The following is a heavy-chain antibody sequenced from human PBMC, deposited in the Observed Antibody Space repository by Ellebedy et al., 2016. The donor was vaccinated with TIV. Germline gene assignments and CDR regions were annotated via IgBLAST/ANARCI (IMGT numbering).Heavy chain of an antibody. CDR1: GYTFTSSY. V-gene: IGHV1-46*04. J-gene: IGHJ4*02. Sequence: AASVNVSCKASGYTFTSSYIHWVRQAPGQGLEWMGIINPRGGSTSYAQRLQGRVTMTRDTSTSTVSMELSSLRSEDTAVYYCATSKHSSSWFFFDYWGQGTLVTVSS. CDR3: ATSKHSSSWFFFDY. CDR2: INPRGGST. D-gene: IGHD6-13*01.